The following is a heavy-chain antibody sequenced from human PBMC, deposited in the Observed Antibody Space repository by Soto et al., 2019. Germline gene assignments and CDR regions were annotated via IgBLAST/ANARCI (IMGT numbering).Heavy chain of an antibody. V-gene: IGHV1-18*01. Sequence: ASVKVSCKASGYTFTTYGISWVRQAPGQGLEWMGWISAYNVNAHYAQKLQGRVTMTTDTSTSTAYMELRSLRSDDTAVYYCARDGYSSGWYVYWGQGTLVTVSP. CDR3: ARDGYSSGWYVY. CDR2: ISAYNVNA. CDR1: GYTFTTYG. D-gene: IGHD6-19*01. J-gene: IGHJ4*02.